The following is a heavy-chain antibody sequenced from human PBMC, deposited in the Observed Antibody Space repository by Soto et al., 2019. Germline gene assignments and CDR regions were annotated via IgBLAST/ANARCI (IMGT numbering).Heavy chain of an antibody. D-gene: IGHD3-3*01. J-gene: IGHJ5*02. Sequence: SETLSLTCAVYGGSVNGYYWNWIRQPTGKGLEWIGEINHTGGTHYNPSLKSRVTMSVDTSKNQFSLRLSSVTAADTAIYYCATRITVFGLLIPPFDPWGQGTQVTVSS. CDR1: GGSVNGYY. CDR3: ATRITVFGLLIPPFDP. V-gene: IGHV4-34*01. CDR2: INHTGGT.